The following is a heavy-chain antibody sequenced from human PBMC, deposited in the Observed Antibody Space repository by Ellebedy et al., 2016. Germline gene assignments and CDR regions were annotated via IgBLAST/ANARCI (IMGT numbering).Heavy chain of an antibody. CDR1: GFTFAGSA. V-gene: IGHV3-73*01. J-gene: IGHJ4*02. CDR2: IRGKADSYWT. Sequence: GGSLRLSCAASGFTFAGSAIHWVRQASGKGLEWVGRIRGKADSYWTVYAASLKGRFTFSRDDSKNTGYLQMNSLNTDDTAVYYCMRQTYNNAWQPPDYWGQGTLVTVSS. D-gene: IGHD3-10*01. CDR3: MRQTYNNAWQPPDY.